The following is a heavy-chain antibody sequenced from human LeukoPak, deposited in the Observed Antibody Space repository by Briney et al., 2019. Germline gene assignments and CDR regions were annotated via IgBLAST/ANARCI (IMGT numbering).Heavy chain of an antibody. V-gene: IGHV3-23*01. J-gene: IGHJ4*02. Sequence: GGSLRLSCAASGFTFSSYAMSWVRQAPGKGLEWVSAISGSGGSTYYADSVRDRFTISRDNSKNTLYLQMNSLRAEDTAVYYCASASCSGSSCYSGYFDYWGQGTLVTVSS. CDR1: GFTFSSYA. CDR2: ISGSGGST. CDR3: ASASCSGSSCYSGYFDY. D-gene: IGHD2-15*01.